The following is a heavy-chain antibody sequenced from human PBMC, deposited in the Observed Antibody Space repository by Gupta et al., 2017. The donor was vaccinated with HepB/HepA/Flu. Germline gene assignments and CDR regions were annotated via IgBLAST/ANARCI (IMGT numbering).Heavy chain of an antibody. CDR3: ARVLGYCSSTSCSYYYYYGMDV. Sequence: YSGSTNYNPSLKSRVTISVDTSKNQFSLKLSSVTAADTAVYYCARVLGYCSSTSCSYYYYYGMDVWGQGTTVTVSS. V-gene: IGHV4-59*01. J-gene: IGHJ6*02. CDR2: YSGST. D-gene: IGHD2-2*01.